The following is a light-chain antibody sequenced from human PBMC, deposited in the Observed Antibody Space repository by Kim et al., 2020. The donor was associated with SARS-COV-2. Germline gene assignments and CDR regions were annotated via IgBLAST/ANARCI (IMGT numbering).Light chain of an antibody. Sequence: QSALTQPASVSGSPGQSITISCTGSSSDFGAYNYVSWYQQHPGKAPKLMIFDVSNRPSGVSSRFSGSKSGNMASLTISGLQAEDEADYFCSSYTSISTVFGGGTQLTVL. J-gene: IGLJ3*02. CDR1: SSDFGAYNY. CDR2: DVS. CDR3: SSYTSISTV. V-gene: IGLV2-14*03.